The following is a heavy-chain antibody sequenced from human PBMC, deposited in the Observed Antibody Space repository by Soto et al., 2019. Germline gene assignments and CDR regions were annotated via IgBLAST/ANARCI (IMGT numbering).Heavy chain of an antibody. CDR1: GGTFSSYA. Sequence: QVQLVQSGAEVKKPGSSVKVSCKASGGTFSSYAISWVRQAPGQGLEWMGGIIPIFGTANYAQKFQGRVTITADESTKTNFKELSLRRSEDKAVDYWSRGGYCSSTSCSPYYCDYWGQGTLVTVSS. V-gene: IGHV1-69*01. J-gene: IGHJ4*02. CDR2: IIPIFGTA. CDR3: SRGGYCSSTSCSPYYCDY. D-gene: IGHD2-2*01.